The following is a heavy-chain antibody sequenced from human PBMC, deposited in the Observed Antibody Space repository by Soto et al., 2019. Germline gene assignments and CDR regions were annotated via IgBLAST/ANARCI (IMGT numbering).Heavy chain of an antibody. Sequence: EVQLVESGGGLVQPGGSLRLSCAASGFTFSSYWMSWVRQAPGKGLEWVVNIKQDETEKYYVDSVKGRFTISRDNAKNSLYLQMNSLRAEDTAVYYCARLVSAAANDYWGQGTLVTVSS. CDR1: GFTFSSYW. V-gene: IGHV3-7*04. D-gene: IGHD1-26*01. CDR2: IKQDETEK. CDR3: ARLVSAAANDY. J-gene: IGHJ4*02.